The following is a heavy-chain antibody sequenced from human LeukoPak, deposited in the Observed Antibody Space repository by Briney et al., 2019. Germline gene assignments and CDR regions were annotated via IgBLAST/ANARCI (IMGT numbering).Heavy chain of an antibody. Sequence: SETLSLTCAVYGGSFSGYYWSWIRQPPGKGLEWIGEINHSGSTNYNPSLKSRVTISVDTSKNQFSLKLSSVTAADTAVYYCARLERWLQLVHYWGQGTLVTVSS. V-gene: IGHV4-34*01. CDR2: INHSGST. CDR1: GGSFSGYY. J-gene: IGHJ4*02. CDR3: ARLERWLQLVHY. D-gene: IGHD5-24*01.